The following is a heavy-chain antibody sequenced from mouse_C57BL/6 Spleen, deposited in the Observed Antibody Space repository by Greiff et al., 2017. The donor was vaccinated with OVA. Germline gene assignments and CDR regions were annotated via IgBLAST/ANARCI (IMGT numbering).Heavy chain of an antibody. CDR2: IGPGSGST. J-gene: IGHJ2*01. CDR3: AFYYGSSPYYFDY. CDR1: GYTFTDYY. V-gene: IGHV1-77*01. D-gene: IGHD1-1*01. Sequence: VQLQQSGAELVKPGASVKISCKASGYTFTDYYINWVKQRPGQGLEWIGKIGPGSGSTYYNEKFKGKATLTADKSSSTAYMQLSSLTSEDSAVYFCAFYYGSSPYYFDYWGQGTTRTVSS.